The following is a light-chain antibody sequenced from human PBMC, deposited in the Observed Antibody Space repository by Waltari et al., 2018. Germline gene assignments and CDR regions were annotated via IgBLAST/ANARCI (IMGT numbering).Light chain of an antibody. CDR2: DVS. CDR1: SSDVGGYDY. Sequence: QSALTQPASVSGSPGQSITIPCTGTSSDVGGYDYVSWYQQHPGKAPKLMIYDVSNRPSGVSNRFSGSKSGNTASLTISGLQADDEADYYCGSYTSSITLVFGGGTKLTVL. V-gene: IGLV2-14*03. J-gene: IGLJ2*01. CDR3: GSYTSSITLV.